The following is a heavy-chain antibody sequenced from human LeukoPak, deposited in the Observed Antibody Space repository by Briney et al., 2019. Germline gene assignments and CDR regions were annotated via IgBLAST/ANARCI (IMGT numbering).Heavy chain of an antibody. CDR1: GFTFSGYW. CDR2: IKQDGSEK. V-gene: IGHV3-7*05. J-gene: IGHJ2*01. Sequence: PGGSLRLSCAASGFTFSGYWMSWVRQAPGQGLEWVANIKQDGSEKYYVDSVKGRFTISRDNAKNSLYLQMNSLRAEDTAVYYCARARGYCSGGGCYPGYFDLWGRGTLVTVSS. D-gene: IGHD2-15*01. CDR3: ARARGYCSGGGCYPGYFDL.